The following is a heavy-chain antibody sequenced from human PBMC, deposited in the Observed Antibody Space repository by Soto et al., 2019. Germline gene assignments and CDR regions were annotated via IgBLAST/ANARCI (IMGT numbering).Heavy chain of an antibody. CDR2: IYYSGST. V-gene: IGHV4-59*12. CDR3: ARVALYNWNDSLLWFDP. J-gene: IGHJ5*02. CDR1: GGSISSYY. Sequence: PSETLSLTCTVSGGSISSYYRSWIRQPPGKGLEWIGYIYYSGSTYYNPSLKSRVTISVDTSKNQFSLKLSSVTAADTAVYYCARVALYNWNDSLLWFDPWGQGTLVTVSS. D-gene: IGHD1-1*01.